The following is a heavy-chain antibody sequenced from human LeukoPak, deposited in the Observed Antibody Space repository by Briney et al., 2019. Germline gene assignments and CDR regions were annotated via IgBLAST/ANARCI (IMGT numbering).Heavy chain of an antibody. D-gene: IGHD3-10*01. J-gene: IGHJ4*02. Sequence: PSETLSLTCTVSGGSISSSSYYWGWIRQPPGKGLEWIGNIYYSGSTYYNPSLKSRVTISVDTSKNQFSLKLNSVTAADTAVFYCAANSADYNTLGSSYKVWGQGTLVTVSS. V-gene: IGHV4-39*01. CDR2: IYYSGST. CDR3: AANSADYNTLGSSYKV. CDR1: GGSISSSSYY.